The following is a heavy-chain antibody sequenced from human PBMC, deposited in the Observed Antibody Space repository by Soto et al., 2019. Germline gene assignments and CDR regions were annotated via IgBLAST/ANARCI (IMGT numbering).Heavy chain of an antibody. Sequence: GGSLRLSCAASGFTFSSYAMSWVRQAPGKGLEWVSAISGSGGSTYYADSVKGRFTISRDNSKNTLNLQMNSLRAEDTAVYYCAKPGAYSSGWLDAFDIWGQGTMVTVSS. CDR3: AKPGAYSSGWLDAFDI. CDR1: GFTFSSYA. CDR2: ISGSGGST. V-gene: IGHV3-23*01. J-gene: IGHJ3*02. D-gene: IGHD6-19*01.